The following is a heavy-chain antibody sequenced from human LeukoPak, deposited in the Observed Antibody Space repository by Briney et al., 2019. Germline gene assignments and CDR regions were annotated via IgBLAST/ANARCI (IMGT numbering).Heavy chain of an antibody. V-gene: IGHV4-38-2*02. J-gene: IGHJ6*03. D-gene: IGHD3-3*01. CDR3: ARAVERHNFWSGYYRTDYYYYMDV. CDR2: IFHSGRA. CDR1: GSSINSADY. Sequence: PSETLSLTCTVSGSSINSADYWGWIRQPPGKGLEYIGSIFHSGRAYYNPSLESRITISMDTSKNQFSLKLDSVTAADTAVYYCARAVERHNFWSGYYRTDYYYYMDVWGKGTTVTVSS.